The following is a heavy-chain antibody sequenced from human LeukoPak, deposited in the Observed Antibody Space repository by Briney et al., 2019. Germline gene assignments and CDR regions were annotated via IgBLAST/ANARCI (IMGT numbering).Heavy chain of an antibody. CDR3: AKGGKWDVTPFDY. CDR2: ISNNGGYT. V-gene: IGHV3-23*01. CDR1: GFTFSSSA. Sequence: GGSLRLSCAASGFTFSSSAMSWVRQAPGKGLEWVSAISNNGGYTYYADSVQGRFTISRDNSKSTLCLQMNSLRAEDMAVYYCAKGGKWDVTPFDYWGQGTLVTVSS. D-gene: IGHD1-26*01. J-gene: IGHJ4*02.